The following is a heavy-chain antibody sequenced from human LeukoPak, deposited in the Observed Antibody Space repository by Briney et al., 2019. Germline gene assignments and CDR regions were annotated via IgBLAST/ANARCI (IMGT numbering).Heavy chain of an antibody. CDR2: IYYSGST. D-gene: IGHD5-18*01. CDR1: GGSISSYY. CDR3: ARFLYSYVDY. V-gene: IGHV4-59*01. Sequence: PSETLSLTCTVSGGSISSYYCSWIRQPPGKGLEWIGYIYYSGSTNYNPSLKSRVTISVDTSKNQFSLKLSSVTAADTAVYYCARFLYSYVDYWGQGTLVTVSS. J-gene: IGHJ4*02.